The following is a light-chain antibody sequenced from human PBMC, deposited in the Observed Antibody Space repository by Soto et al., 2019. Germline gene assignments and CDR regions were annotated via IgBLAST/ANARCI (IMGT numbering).Light chain of an antibody. Sequence: EIVLKHSPATLSLSQRERATLSCRASQSVSTYLAWFQQQPGQAPRLLIFDASNRANGIPARFSGSGSGTDFTLTITSLEPEDFAVYYCQQRSNMISFGQGTRLEIK. CDR1: QSVSTY. CDR3: QQRSNMIS. J-gene: IGKJ5*01. V-gene: IGKV3-11*01. CDR2: DAS.